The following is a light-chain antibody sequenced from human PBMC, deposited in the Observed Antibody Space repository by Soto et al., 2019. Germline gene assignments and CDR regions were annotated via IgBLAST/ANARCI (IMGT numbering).Light chain of an antibody. J-gene: IGKJ1*01. V-gene: IGKV3-15*01. CDR2: GAS. CDR1: QSVSSN. CDR3: QQYNNWPRT. Sequence: EIVMTQSQATLSVSPGERPTLSCRASQSVSSNLAWYQQKPGQAPRLLIYGASTRATGIPARFSGSGSGTEFTLTISSLQSEDFAVYYCQQYNNWPRTFGQGTKVEIK.